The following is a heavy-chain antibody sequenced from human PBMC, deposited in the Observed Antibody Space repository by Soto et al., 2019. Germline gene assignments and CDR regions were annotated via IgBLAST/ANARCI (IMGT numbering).Heavy chain of an antibody. CDR1: GDSISSCVDA. J-gene: IGHJ3*02. V-gene: IGHV4-30-2*01. CDR3: ARTPAI. Sequence: PSETLSLGCALCGDSISSCVDAWSWIRQPPGKGLEWIGYIYHSGSTYYNPSLKSRVTISVDRSKNQFSLKLSSVTAADTAVYYCARTPAIWGQGTMVTVS. CDR2: IYHSGST.